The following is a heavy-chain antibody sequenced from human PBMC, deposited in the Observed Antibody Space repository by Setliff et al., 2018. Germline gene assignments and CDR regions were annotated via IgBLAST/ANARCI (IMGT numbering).Heavy chain of an antibody. CDR3: ARDLGSGSYHYYYMDV. CDR2: IYYSGST. D-gene: IGHD1-26*01. J-gene: IGHJ6*03. CDR1: GGSISSYY. Sequence: SETLSLTCTVSGGSISSYYWSWIRQPPGKGLEWIGYIYYSGSTNYNPSLKSRVTISVDTSKNQFSLKLSSVTAADTAVYYCARDLGSGSYHYYYMDVWAKGTTVTVSS. V-gene: IGHV4-59*01.